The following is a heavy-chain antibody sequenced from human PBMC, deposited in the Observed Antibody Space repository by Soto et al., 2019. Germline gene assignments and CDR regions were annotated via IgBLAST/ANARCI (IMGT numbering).Heavy chain of an antibody. V-gene: IGHV4-4*02. CDR1: GGSISSSNW. CDR2: IYHSGST. CDR3: AGFGGYDFWSGYLWAHNRFDP. Sequence: NPSETLSLTCAVSGGSISSSNWWSWVRQPPGKGLERIGEIYHSGSTNYNPSLKSRVTISVDKSKNQFSLKLSSVTAADTAVYYCAGFGGYDFWSGYLWAHNRFDPWGQGTLVTVSS. D-gene: IGHD3-3*01. J-gene: IGHJ5*02.